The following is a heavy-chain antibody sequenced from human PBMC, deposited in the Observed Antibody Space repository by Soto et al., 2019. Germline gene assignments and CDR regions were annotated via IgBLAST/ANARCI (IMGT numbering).Heavy chain of an antibody. D-gene: IGHD3-3*01. CDR3: ARGGEWSYYYSYMDV. V-gene: IGHV4-59*01. CDR1: GGSISSYY. Sequence: SETLSLTCTVSGGSISSYYWSWIRQPPGKGLEWIGYIYYSGSTNYNPSLKSRVTISVDTSKNQFSLKLSSVTAADTAVYYCARGGEWSYYYSYMDVWGKGTTVTVSS. J-gene: IGHJ6*03. CDR2: IYYSGST.